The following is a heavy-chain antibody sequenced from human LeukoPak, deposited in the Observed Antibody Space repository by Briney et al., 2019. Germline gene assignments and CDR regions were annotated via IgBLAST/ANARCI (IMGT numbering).Heavy chain of an antibody. CDR2: IISIFGIA. CDR3: ARDGVGDCGGDCYWFDP. D-gene: IGHD2-21*02. Sequence: ASVNVSCKASGGTFSSYAISWVRQAPGQGLEWMGRIISIFGIANYPQKFQGRVTITADKSTSTAYMELSSLRSEDTAVYYCARDGVGDCGGDCYWFDPWGQGTLVTVSS. J-gene: IGHJ5*02. V-gene: IGHV1-69*04. CDR1: GGTFSSYA.